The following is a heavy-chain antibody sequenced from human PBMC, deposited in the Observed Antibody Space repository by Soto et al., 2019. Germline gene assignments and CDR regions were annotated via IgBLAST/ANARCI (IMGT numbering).Heavy chain of an antibody. J-gene: IGHJ5*02. CDR3: ARMRELSRSEWFDP. V-gene: IGHV2-26*01. D-gene: IGHD3-16*02. CDR2: IFSNDEK. CDR1: GFSLSNARMG. Sequence: QVTLKESGPVLVKPTETLTLTCTFSGFSLSNARMGVSWIRQPPGKALEWLAHIFSNDEKSYSTSLKNRLTISTDTSKSQVVLTMTNMEPLDTATYYWARMRELSRSEWFDPWGQGTLVTVSS.